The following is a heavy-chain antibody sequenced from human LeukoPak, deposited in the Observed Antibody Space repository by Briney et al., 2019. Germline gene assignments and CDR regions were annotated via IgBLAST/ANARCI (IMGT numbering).Heavy chain of an antibody. CDR3: AGAVNYDSSGYYRGYYMDV. CDR2: INHSGST. D-gene: IGHD3-22*01. V-gene: IGHV4-34*01. Sequence: SETLSLTCAVYGGSFSGYYWSWIRQPPGKGLEWIGEINHSGSTNYNPSLKSRVTISVDTSKNQFSLELSSVTAADTAVYYCAGAVNYDSSGYYRGYYMDVWGKGTTVTVSS. J-gene: IGHJ6*03. CDR1: GGSFSGYY.